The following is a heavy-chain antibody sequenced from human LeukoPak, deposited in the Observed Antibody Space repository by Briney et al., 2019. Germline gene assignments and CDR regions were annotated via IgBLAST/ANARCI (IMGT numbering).Heavy chain of an antibody. Sequence: PGGSLRLSCAASGFTFSSYAMSWVRQAPGKGLEWVSAISGSGDITYYADSLKGRFTISRDNSKNTLFLQMNSLRAEDTAIYYCAKDRFTVVTFGLVLWDYWGQGSLVTVSS. J-gene: IGHJ4*02. CDR1: GFTFSSYA. CDR3: AKDRFTVVTFGLVLWDY. V-gene: IGHV3-23*01. CDR2: ISGSGDIT. D-gene: IGHD3/OR15-3a*01.